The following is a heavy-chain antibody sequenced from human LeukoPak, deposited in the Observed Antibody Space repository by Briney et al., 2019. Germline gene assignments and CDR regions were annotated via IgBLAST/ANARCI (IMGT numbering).Heavy chain of an antibody. J-gene: IGHJ3*02. CDR1: GFTLSDYS. Sequence: GGSLRLSCAASGFTLSDYSMNWVRQAPGKGLEWVSYISSTSAGIYYADSVEGRFTVSRDNAKNSLYLQMSSLRAEDTAVYYCARSGTTYYYDSSTRIWGQGTMVTVSS. CDR3: ARSGTTYYYDSSTRI. V-gene: IGHV3-48*04. D-gene: IGHD3-22*01. CDR2: ISSTSAGI.